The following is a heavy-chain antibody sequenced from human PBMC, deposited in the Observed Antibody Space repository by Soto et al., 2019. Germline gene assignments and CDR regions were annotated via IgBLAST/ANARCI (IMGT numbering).Heavy chain of an antibody. Sequence: SVKVSCKASGGTFSSYAISWVRQAPGQGLEWMGGIIPIFGTANYAQKFQGRVTITADESTSTAYMELSSLRSEDTAVYYCAREGYSSSLYCYGMDVWGQGTTVTVSS. CDR1: GGTFSSYA. V-gene: IGHV1-69*13. CDR2: IIPIFGTA. D-gene: IGHD6-6*01. CDR3: AREGYSSSLYCYGMDV. J-gene: IGHJ6*02.